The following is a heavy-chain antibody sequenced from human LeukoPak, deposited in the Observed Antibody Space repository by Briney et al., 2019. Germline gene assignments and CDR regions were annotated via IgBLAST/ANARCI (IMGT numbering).Heavy chain of an antibody. CDR3: ARAPRKQLPTYGMDV. J-gene: IGHJ6*01. V-gene: IGHV4-34*01. D-gene: IGHD6-13*01. CDR1: GGSISSGGYS. Sequence: PSETLSLTCAVSGGSISSGGYSWSWIRQPPGKGLEWIGEINHSGSTNYNPSLKSRVTISVDTSKNQFSLKLSSVTAADTAVYYCARAPRKQLPTYGMDVWGQGTTVTVSS. CDR2: INHSGST.